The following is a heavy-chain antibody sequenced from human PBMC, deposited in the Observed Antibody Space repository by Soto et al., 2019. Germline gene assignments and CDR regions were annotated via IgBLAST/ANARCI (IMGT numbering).Heavy chain of an antibody. Sequence: EVQVLESGGGLVQPGGSLRLSCAASGFTFNDCAMSWVRQAPGKGLEWVSSISGSGYDIYYADSVKGRFTISRDNRKNMVYLQMDNLRADDTAVYFWAKSRPRATIFGVVINGFDYWGQGTLVTVSS. CDR1: GFTFNDCA. CDR2: ISGSGYDI. V-gene: IGHV3-23*01. D-gene: IGHD3-3*01. CDR3: AKSRPRATIFGVVINGFDY. J-gene: IGHJ4*02.